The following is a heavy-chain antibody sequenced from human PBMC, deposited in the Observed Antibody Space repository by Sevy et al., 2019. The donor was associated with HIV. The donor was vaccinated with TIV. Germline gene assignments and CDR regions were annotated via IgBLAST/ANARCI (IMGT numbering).Heavy chain of an antibody. D-gene: IGHD3-10*01. CDR1: GFTFSSYW. CDR2: INLDGSET. V-gene: IGHV3-7*01. Sequence: GGSLRLSCAASGFTFSSYWMSWVRQAPGKGLEWLATINLDGSETFYVDSVKGRFTISRHNPRKSVYLQMTSLSAEDTAVYYCARLYDGSADYWGQGTLVTVSS. CDR3: ARLYDGSADY. J-gene: IGHJ4*02.